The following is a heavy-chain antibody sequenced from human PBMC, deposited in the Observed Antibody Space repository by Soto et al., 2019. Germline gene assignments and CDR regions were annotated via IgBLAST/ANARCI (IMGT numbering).Heavy chain of an antibody. Sequence: EVQLLESGGDLVQPGGSLRLSCVASGITFGSRAMSWVRQAPGEGLEWVSAISGSGGSTYYADSVKGRFTISRDNSKNTLYLQMSSLRAEDTAVYYCVKDGDDLEWLPPSFDYWGQGTLVTVSS. CDR2: ISGSGGST. D-gene: IGHD3-3*01. CDR1: GITFGSRA. CDR3: VKDGDDLEWLPPSFDY. J-gene: IGHJ4*02. V-gene: IGHV3-23*01.